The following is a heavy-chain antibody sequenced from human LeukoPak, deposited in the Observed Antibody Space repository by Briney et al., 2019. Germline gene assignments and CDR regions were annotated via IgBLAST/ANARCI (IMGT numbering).Heavy chain of an antibody. V-gene: IGHV1-2*06. Sequence: ASVKVSCKASGYTFTGYYMHWVRQAPGQGLEWMGRINPNSGGTNYAQKFQGRVTITADESTSTAYMELSSLRSEDTAVYYCARAFGVATTYYYYYYGMDVWGQGTTVTVSS. J-gene: IGHJ6*02. CDR1: GYTFTGYY. D-gene: IGHD3-3*01. CDR2: INPNSGGT. CDR3: ARAFGVATTYYYYYYGMDV.